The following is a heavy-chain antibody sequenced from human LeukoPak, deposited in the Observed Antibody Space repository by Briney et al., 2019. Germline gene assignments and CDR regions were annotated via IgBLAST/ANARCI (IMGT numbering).Heavy chain of an antibody. Sequence: PGGSLTLSCAASGFTFSSYWMHWVRQAPGKGLVWLSRINSDGSSTSYADSVKGRFTISRDNAKNTLYLQMNSLRAEDTAVYYCARDGGYSYGYYYGMDVWGQGTTVTVSS. CDR2: INSDGSST. V-gene: IGHV3-74*01. CDR1: GFTFSSYW. J-gene: IGHJ6*02. CDR3: ARDGGYSYGYYYGMDV. D-gene: IGHD5-18*01.